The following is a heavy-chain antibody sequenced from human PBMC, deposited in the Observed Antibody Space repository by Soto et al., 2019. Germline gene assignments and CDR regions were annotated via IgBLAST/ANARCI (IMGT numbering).Heavy chain of an antibody. D-gene: IGHD3-22*01. CDR2: VYPGDSDT. CDR1: AYSFNNYW. CDR3: ARLQYFDPRGYPAFDY. J-gene: IGHJ4*02. Sequence: PGESLKISCKGSAYSFNNYWIAWVRQMPGQGLEWMGFVYPGDSDTRYSPSFQGQVTISADESISSAYLQWSSLKASDTGMYYCARLQYFDPRGYPAFDYWGLGTLVTVSS. V-gene: IGHV5-51*01.